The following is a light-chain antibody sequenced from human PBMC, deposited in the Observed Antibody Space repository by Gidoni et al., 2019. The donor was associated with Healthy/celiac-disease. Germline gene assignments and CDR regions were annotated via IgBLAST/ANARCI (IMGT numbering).Light chain of an antibody. CDR1: QSISSW. V-gene: IGKV1-5*03. J-gene: IGKJ1*01. Sequence: LQMTPSPSTLSASVGDRVTITCRASQSISSWLAWYKQKPGKAPKLLIYKASSLESGVPSRFSGSGSGTEFTLTISSLQPDDFATCYWQQYNGTFGQGTKVEIK. CDR3: QQYNGT. CDR2: KAS.